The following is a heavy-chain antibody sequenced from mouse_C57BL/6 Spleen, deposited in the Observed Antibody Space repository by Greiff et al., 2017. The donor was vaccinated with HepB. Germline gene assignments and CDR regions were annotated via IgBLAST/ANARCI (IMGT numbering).Heavy chain of an antibody. V-gene: IGHV1-64*01. CDR2: IHPNSGST. CDR3: ARPFYYGNRESYAMDY. Sequence: VQLQQPGAELVKPGASVKLSCKASGYTFTSYWMHWVKQRPGQGLEWIGMIHPNSGSTNYNEKFKSKATLTVDKSSITAYMQLSSLTSEDSAVYYCARPFYYGNRESYAMDYWGQGTSVTVSS. CDR1: GYTFTSYW. J-gene: IGHJ4*01. D-gene: IGHD1-1*01.